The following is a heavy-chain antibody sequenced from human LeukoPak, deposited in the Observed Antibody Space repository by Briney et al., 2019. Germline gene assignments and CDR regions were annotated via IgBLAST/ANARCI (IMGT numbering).Heavy chain of an antibody. CDR3: ARDRVGATLVGRRENYYYMDV. CDR2: ISSSSSYI. J-gene: IGHJ6*03. Sequence: GGSLRLSCAASGFTFSSYSMNWVRQAPGKGLEWVSSISSSSSYIYYADSVKGRFTISRDNAKNSLYLQMNSLRAEDTAVYYCARDRVGATLVGRRENYYYMDVWGKGTTVTVSS. CDR1: GFTFSSYS. V-gene: IGHV3-21*04. D-gene: IGHD1-26*01.